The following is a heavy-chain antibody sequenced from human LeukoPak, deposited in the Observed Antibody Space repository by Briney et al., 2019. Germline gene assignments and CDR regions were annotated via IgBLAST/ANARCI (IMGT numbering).Heavy chain of an antibody. J-gene: IGHJ4*02. CDR3: AKANCGGDCYSGDFDY. V-gene: IGHV3-23*01. D-gene: IGHD2-21*02. Sequence: PGGSLRLSCAASGFTFSSYAMSWVRQAPGKGLEWVSAISGSGGSTYYADSVKGRFTISRDNSKNTLYLQMNSLRAEDTAVYYCAKANCGGDCYSGDFDYWGQGTLVTVSS. CDR1: GFTFSSYA. CDR2: ISGSGGST.